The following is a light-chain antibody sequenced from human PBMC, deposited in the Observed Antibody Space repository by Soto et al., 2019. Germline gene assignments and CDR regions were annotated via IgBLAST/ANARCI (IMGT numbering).Light chain of an antibody. CDR3: QQYGNSPRT. J-gene: IGKJ1*01. CDR1: QGISDT. V-gene: IGKV3-15*01. CDR2: DTS. Sequence: EVVITHSPPTLSVPPAELATPSWPASQGISDTLAWYQHKPGQTPRLLIYDTSTRATGVPARFSGSGSGTDFTLTISRLEPDDFALYYCQQYGNSPRTFGQGTKVDIK.